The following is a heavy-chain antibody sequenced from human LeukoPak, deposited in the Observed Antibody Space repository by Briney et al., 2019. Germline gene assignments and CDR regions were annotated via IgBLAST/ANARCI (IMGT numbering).Heavy chain of an antibody. J-gene: IGHJ5*02. CDR3: AREKVTTETNWFDP. CDR2: ISYTGNT. Sequence: ASETPSLTCTVSGGSFSSGGFYWSWLRQHPGKALEWIGYISYTGNTYYNASLRSRVTISVDTSKNQFSLKLSSLTAADTAVYYCAREKVTTETNWFDPWGQGTLVTVSS. D-gene: IGHD4-11*01. CDR1: GGSFSSGGFY. V-gene: IGHV4-31*03.